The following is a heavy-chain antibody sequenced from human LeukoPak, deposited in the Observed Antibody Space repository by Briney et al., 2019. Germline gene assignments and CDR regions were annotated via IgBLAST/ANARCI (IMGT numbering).Heavy chain of an antibody. V-gene: IGHV4-4*07. CDR1: GGSISTYY. Sequence: SETLSLTCTVSGGSISTYYWSWLRRPAGKGLEWIGRIYASGTTNYNPSLKSRVTMSVDTSKNQFSLKLSSVTAADTAVYYCAASGGNGAFDYWGQGTLVTVSS. CDR3: AASGGNGAFDY. D-gene: IGHD1-26*01. CDR2: IYASGTT. J-gene: IGHJ4*02.